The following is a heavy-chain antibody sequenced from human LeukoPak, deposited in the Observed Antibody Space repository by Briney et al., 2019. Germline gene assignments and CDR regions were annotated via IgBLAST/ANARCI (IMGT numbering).Heavy chain of an antibody. J-gene: IGHJ4*02. Sequence: PGGSLRLSCAASGFTFDDYTMHWVRQAPGKGLEWVSLISWDGGSTYYADSVKGRFTISRDNSKNSLYLQMNSLRTEDTALYYCAKGEDSGSYGEWWVDYWGRGTLVTVSS. CDR2: ISWDGGST. V-gene: IGHV3-43*01. CDR1: GFTFDDYT. D-gene: IGHD1-26*01. CDR3: AKGEDSGSYGEWWVDY.